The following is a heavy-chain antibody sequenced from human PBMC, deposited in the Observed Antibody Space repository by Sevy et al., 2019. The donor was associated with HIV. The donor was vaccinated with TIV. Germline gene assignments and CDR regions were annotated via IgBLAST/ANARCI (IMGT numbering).Heavy chain of an antibody. Sequence: GGSLRLSCAVSGFTFNNAWMNWVRQAPGTGLQWVGLIKSKIDGETTDYAAPVKGRFTISRDYSKNTLFLQMNSRKIEDTAVYYCATAPGYYDSAPFDYWGPGTLVTVSS. J-gene: IGHJ4*01. CDR2: IKSKIDGETT. CDR1: GFTFNNAW. V-gene: IGHV3-15*01. CDR3: ATAPGYYDSAPFDY. D-gene: IGHD3-22*01.